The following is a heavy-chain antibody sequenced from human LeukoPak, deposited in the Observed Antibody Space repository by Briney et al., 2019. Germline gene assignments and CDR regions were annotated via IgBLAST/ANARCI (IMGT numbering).Heavy chain of an antibody. Sequence: ASVNLSCTASGYTFTVYYIHWVRQAPGQGLEWMGWIYANNGDTRSAQKFQGRVTMSRDTSISTAYMDLSSLSPDDAAVYYCARDPSSVTLYFFDYWGQGTLVTVSS. CDR1: GYTFTVYY. CDR2: IYANNGDT. V-gene: IGHV1-2*02. J-gene: IGHJ4*02. CDR3: ARDPSSVTLYFFDY. D-gene: IGHD4-11*01.